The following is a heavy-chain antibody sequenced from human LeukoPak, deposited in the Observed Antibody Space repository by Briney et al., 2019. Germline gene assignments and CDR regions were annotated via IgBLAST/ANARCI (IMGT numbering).Heavy chain of an antibody. V-gene: IGHV3-23*01. J-gene: IGHJ6*03. Sequence: PGGSLRLSCAASGFTFSSHGMSWVRQAPGRGLEWVSTISVSGASTYYADSVQGRFTISRDYSKNTLYLQMNSLRAEDTAVYYCAKDSGLKWIGENYYYMDVWGKGTTVTISS. CDR2: ISVSGAST. D-gene: IGHD3-10*01. CDR3: AKDSGLKWIGENYYYMDV. CDR1: GFTFSSHG.